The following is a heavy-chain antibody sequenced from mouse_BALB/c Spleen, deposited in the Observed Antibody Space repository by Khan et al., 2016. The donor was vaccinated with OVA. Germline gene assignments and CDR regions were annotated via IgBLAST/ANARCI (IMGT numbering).Heavy chain of an antibody. CDR2: IYPGTDNT. J-gene: IGHJ2*01. CDR3: VREEDLYYRAD. Sequence: VELVESGAELVRPGASVKLSCKTSGYIFTSYWIHWVKQRSGQGLEWLARIYPGTDNTYYNEKLKGKATLTADNSSSTAYMQLSSLNSEDSAVYLCVREEDLYYRADWGQGTTLTGSS. CDR1: GYIFTSYW. D-gene: IGHD2-14*01. V-gene: IGHV1S132*01.